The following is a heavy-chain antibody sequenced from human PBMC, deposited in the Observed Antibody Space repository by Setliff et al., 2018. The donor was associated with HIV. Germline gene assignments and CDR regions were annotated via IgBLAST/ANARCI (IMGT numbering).Heavy chain of an antibody. D-gene: IGHD6-6*01. V-gene: IGHV4-4*09. CDR2: ISTSGST. J-gene: IGHJ4*02. Sequence: PSETLSLTCTVSGGSINNFYWSWIRQPPGKGLEWIGYISTSGSTKYNPSLRSRVTILVDPSNNHFSLRLSSVTAADTAVYYCARHSDIAPRRTYFDYWGQGTLVTVSS. CDR1: GGSINNFY. CDR3: ARHSDIAPRRTYFDY.